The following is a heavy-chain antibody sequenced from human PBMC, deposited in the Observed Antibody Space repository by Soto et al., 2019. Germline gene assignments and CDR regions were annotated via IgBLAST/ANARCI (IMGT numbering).Heavy chain of an antibody. D-gene: IGHD3-10*01. Sequence: GGSLRLSCAVSDFTLSNARMNWVRQAPGKGLEWVGRIKSKVDGGTTDYAAPVKGRFTISRDDSKNMLFLQMNSLKSEDTAVYYCSTGGYPSGLDYWGQATLVTVSS. CDR2: IKSKVDGGTT. CDR3: STGGYPSGLDY. V-gene: IGHV3-15*07. J-gene: IGHJ4*02. CDR1: DFTLSNAR.